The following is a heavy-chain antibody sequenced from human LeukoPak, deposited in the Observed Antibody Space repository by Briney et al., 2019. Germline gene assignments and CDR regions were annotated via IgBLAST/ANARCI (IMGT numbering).Heavy chain of an antibody. V-gene: IGHV4-61*02. CDR2: IYTSGST. CDR3: ARNSCPSGSCYENRGYFDY. J-gene: IGHJ4*02. CDR1: GGSISSATYY. D-gene: IGHD2-15*01. Sequence: SETLSLTCTVSGGSISSATYYWSWIRQPAGKGLEWIGGIYTSGSTNYNPSLKSRVTISVDTCKNQFSLKLSSVTAADTAVYYCARNSCPSGSCYENRGYFDYWGQGTLVTVSS.